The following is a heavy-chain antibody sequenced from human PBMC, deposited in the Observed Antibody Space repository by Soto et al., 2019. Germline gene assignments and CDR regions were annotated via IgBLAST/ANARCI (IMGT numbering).Heavy chain of an antibody. CDR2: ISGSGGST. V-gene: IGHV3-23*01. CDR1: GFTFSSYA. CDR3: AKDLSLRLGWFDT. Sequence: EVQLLESGGGLVQPGGSLRLSCAASGFTFSSYAMSWVRQAPGKGLEWVSAISGSGGSTYYADSVKGRFTISRDNSKNTVYLQMNSLRAEDTAVYYCAKDLSLRLGWFDTWGQGTLVTVSS. J-gene: IGHJ5*02. D-gene: IGHD3-3*01.